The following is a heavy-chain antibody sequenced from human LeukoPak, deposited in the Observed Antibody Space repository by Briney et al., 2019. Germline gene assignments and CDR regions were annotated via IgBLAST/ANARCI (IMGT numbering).Heavy chain of an antibody. V-gene: IGHV3-53*01. CDR2: IYRAGDT. Sequence: GGSLRLSCAASGFTLSTYDMHWVRQPTGEGLEWVSIIYRAGDTYYADSVKGRFTISRDNSKNTLYLQMNSLRAEDTAVYYCARGAGYNYPYYFDYWGQGTLVTVSS. J-gene: IGHJ4*02. CDR3: ARGAGYNYPYYFDY. D-gene: IGHD5-24*01. CDR1: GFTLSTYD.